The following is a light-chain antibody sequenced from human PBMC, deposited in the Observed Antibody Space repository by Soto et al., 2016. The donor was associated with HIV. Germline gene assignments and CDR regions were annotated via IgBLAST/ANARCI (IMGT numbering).Light chain of an antibody. V-gene: IGLV3-21*02. CDR1: NIGTKT. CDR2: DDS. Sequence: SYFLTQPPSLSVAPGETARITCGGENIGTKTVHWYQQKAGQAPVLVVFDDSGRPSGTPERMSGSNSGNTATLTVVGVEVGDEADYFCQVWDTYNDHPFGGGTKLTVL. CDR3: QVWDTYNDHP. J-gene: IGLJ3*02.